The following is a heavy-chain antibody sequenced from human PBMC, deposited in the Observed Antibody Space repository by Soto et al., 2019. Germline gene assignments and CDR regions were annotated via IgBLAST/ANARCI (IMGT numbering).Heavy chain of an antibody. J-gene: IGHJ4*02. CDR2: VKQDGSEI. Sequence: PGGSRRVSCAASGFTFSNHWMTWVRQAPGKGLEWVASVKQDGSEIYYGDSVKGRFTISRDNAKNSLFLQLNSLRAEDTAMYYCARDPGISSGWYYFDYWGQGTLVTVSS. D-gene: IGHD6-19*01. CDR1: GFTFSNHW. V-gene: IGHV3-7*05. CDR3: ARDPGISSGWYYFDY.